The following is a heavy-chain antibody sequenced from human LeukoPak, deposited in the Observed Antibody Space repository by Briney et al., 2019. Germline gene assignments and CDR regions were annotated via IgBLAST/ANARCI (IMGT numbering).Heavy chain of an antibody. CDR1: GFTVSSDY. D-gene: IGHD3-22*01. Sequence: GGSLRLSCAASGFTVSSDYMGWVRQAPGKGLEYASIIYGGGDTFYADSVKGRFTISRDNSKNTLYLQMYSLRAEDTAVYYCARDSHKLHSSAYFYFFDYWGQGTLVSVSS. V-gene: IGHV3-66*02. CDR2: IYGGGDT. CDR3: ARDSHKLHSSAYFYFFDY. J-gene: IGHJ4*02.